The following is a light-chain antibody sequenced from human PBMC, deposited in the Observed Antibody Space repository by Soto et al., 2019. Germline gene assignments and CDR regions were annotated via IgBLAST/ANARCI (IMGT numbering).Light chain of an antibody. CDR2: AAS. CDR3: QQLNTYPLT. J-gene: IGKJ4*01. V-gene: IGKV1-9*01. CDR1: QGISSY. Sequence: DIQLTQSPSFLSASVGDRVTITCRASQGISSYLAWYQQKPGKAPKVLIYAASTLQSGVPSRFSGSGSGTEFTLTISSLQPEDFATYYCQQLNTYPLTFGVGTKVEIK.